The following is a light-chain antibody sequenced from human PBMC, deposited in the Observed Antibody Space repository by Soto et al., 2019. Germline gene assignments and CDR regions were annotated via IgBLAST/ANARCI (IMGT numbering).Light chain of an antibody. J-gene: IGKJ1*01. CDR1: HSVKSN. Sequence: EIVMTQSPATLSVSPGERVALSCRASHSVKSNLAWYQQKPGQAPRLLIYGASTRATGIPARFSGSGSGTEFTLIISSLQSEDFAVYYCQQYDNWPPWTFGQGTKVEV. V-gene: IGKV3-15*01. CDR3: QQYDNWPPWT. CDR2: GAS.